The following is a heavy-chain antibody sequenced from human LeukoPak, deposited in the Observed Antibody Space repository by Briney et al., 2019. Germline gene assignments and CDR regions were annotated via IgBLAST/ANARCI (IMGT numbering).Heavy chain of an antibody. V-gene: IGHV6-1*01. CDR2: TYYRSEWHT. CDR3: TSGWALS. CDR1: GDSVSNKNAA. J-gene: IGHJ5*02. Sequence: SQTLSLTCAVSGDSVSNKNAAWNWIRQSPSRGLEWLGRTYYRSEWHTDYAFSVKGRITINADTSKNQFSLQLGYVTPEDAAVYYCTSGWALSWGQGTLVTVSS. D-gene: IGHD1-26*01.